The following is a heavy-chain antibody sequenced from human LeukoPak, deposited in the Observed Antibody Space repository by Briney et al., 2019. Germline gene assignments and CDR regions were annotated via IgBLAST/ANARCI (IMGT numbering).Heavy chain of an antibody. D-gene: IGHD3-16*02. Sequence: GGSLRLSCAASGFTFSDYFMSWIRQAPGKGLEWVSYISSSGSTIYYADSVKSRFTISRDNAKNSLYLRMNSLRSEDTAVYYCAAAPQTHRYLGYWGQGTLVTVSS. CDR1: GFTFSDYF. CDR2: ISSSGSTI. V-gene: IGHV3-11*04. J-gene: IGHJ4*02. CDR3: AAAPQTHRYLGY.